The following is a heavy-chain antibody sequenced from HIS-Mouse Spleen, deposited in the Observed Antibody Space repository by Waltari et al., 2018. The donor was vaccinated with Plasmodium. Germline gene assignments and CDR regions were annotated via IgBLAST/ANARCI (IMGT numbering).Heavy chain of an antibody. D-gene: IGHD5-12*01. CDR3: ARDRNSGYDLDAFDI. CDR2: INPNSGGT. V-gene: IGHV1-2*02. CDR1: GYTFTGYY. J-gene: IGHJ3*02. Sequence: QVQLVQSGAEVKKPGASVKVSCKASGYTFTGYYMHCVRQAPGQGLEWMGWINPNSGGTNYAQKFQGRVTMTRDTSISTAYMELSRLRSDDTAVYYCARDRNSGYDLDAFDIWGQGTMVTVSS.